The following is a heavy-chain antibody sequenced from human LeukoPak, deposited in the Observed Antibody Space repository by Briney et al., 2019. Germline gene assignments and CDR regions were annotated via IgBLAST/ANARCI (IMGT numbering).Heavy chain of an antibody. CDR3: ARERDDDPFDI. Sequence: ASVKVSCKASGDSSRTNAIVWLRQAPGQRPEWMGWISAGSGNTKYSQTFQDRLTLTRDTAASTVYMDLSSLRPEDTAVYFCARERDDDPFDIWGQGTLVIVSS. CDR1: GDSSRTNA. CDR2: ISAGSGNT. J-gene: IGHJ3*02. D-gene: IGHD1-1*01. V-gene: IGHV1-3*01.